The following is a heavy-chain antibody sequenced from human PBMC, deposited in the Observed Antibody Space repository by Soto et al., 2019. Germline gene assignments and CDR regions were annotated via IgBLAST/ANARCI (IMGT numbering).Heavy chain of an antibody. CDR1: GGSISSYS. CDR2: IDHSGSS. Sequence: SETLSLTCTVSGGSISSYSWTWIRQHPGKGLEWLGNIDHSGSSSYNPSLRGRITISIDRSKTQFYLKLTSVTAADTAVYYCARERPGIAVPRSRTYNWIDSPGQGTRVNVSS. V-gene: IGHV4-59*06. D-gene: IGHD3-10*01. CDR3: ARERPGIAVPRSRTYNWIDS. J-gene: IGHJ5*01.